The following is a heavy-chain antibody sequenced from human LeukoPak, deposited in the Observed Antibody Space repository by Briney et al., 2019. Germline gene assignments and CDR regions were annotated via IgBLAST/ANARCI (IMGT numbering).Heavy chain of an antibody. D-gene: IGHD1-26*01. Sequence: PGGSLRLSCAASGFTFSSYEMNWVRQAPGKGLEWVSYISSSGSTIYYADSVKGRFTISRDNAKNSLYLHMNSLRAEDTATYYCAREGGINTPGRWGQGILVTVSS. J-gene: IGHJ4*02. V-gene: IGHV3-48*03. CDR1: GFTFSSYE. CDR3: AREGGINTPGR. CDR2: ISSSGSTI.